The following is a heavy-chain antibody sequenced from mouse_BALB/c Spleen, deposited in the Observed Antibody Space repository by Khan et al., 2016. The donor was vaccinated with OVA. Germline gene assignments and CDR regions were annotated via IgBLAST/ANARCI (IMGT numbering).Heavy chain of an antibody. CDR2: IWSDGST. V-gene: IGHV2-6-1*01. D-gene: IGHD2-13*01. J-gene: IGHJ4*01. Sequence: QVQLKESGPGLVAPSQSLSITCTISGFSLTSYGVHWVRQPPGKGLEWLVVIWSDGSTAYNSALNSRLSISKDNSKSQVFLKMNRLQTDDTAMYYCARQPYYHDSIMDYWGQGTSVTVSS. CDR3: ARQPYYHDSIMDY. CDR1: GFSLTSYG.